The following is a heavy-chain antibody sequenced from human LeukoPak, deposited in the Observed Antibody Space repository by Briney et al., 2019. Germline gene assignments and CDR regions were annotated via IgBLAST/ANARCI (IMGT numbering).Heavy chain of an antibody. D-gene: IGHD6-19*01. CDR1: GYSISSGYY. J-gene: IGHJ4*02. CDR3: ARLRGAAAGRGAVAGTL. V-gene: IGHV4-38-2*02. Sequence: SETLSLTCTVSGYSISSGYYWGWIRQPPGKGLEWIGSIYHSGSTYYNPSLKSRVTISVDTSKNQFSLKLSSVTAADTAVYYCARLRGAAAGRGAVAGTLWGQGTLVTVSS. CDR2: IYHSGST.